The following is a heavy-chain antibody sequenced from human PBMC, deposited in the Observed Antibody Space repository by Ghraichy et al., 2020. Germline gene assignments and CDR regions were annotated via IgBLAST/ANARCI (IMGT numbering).Heavy chain of an antibody. V-gene: IGHV3-66*01. D-gene: IGHD6-13*01. CDR1: GFTVSSNY. CDR2: IYSGGST. Sequence: GSLRLSCAASGFTVSSNYMSWVRQAPGKGLELVSVIYSGGSTYYADSVKGRFTISRDNSKNTLYLQMNSLRAEDTAVYYCARDHRSAAGEYWYFDLWGRGTLVTVSS. CDR3: ARDHRSAAGEYWYFDL. J-gene: IGHJ2*01.